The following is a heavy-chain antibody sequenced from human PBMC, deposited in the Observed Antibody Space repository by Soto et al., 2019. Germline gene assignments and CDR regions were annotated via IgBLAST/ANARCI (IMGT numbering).Heavy chain of an antibody. V-gene: IGHV1-18*01. Sequence: GASVKVCSKASGFTFACYYITWVRQAPGQGLEWMGWISAYNGNTNYAQKLQGRVTMTTDTSTSTAYMELRSLRSDDTAVYYCARDSPPPREWGQGTQVTVSS. CDR1: GFTFACYY. CDR3: ARDSPPPRE. CDR2: ISAYNGNT. J-gene: IGHJ4*02.